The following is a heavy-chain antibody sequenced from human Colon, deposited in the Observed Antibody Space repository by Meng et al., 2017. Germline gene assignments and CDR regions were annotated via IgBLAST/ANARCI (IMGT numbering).Heavy chain of an antibody. CDR3: GRSGAYDYRIDS. D-gene: IGHD5-12*01. J-gene: IGHJ5*01. Sequence: QVQLVQSGPEEKKPGASVQVSCKAYGYTFNSYGISWVRQAPGQGLEWVAWISAYHGNTIYAQRVQGRVTLTTDTSTSTAYMELRSLISDDTAVYYCGRSGAYDYRIDSWGQGTLVTVSS. CDR2: ISAYHGNT. V-gene: IGHV1-18*01. CDR1: GYTFNSYG.